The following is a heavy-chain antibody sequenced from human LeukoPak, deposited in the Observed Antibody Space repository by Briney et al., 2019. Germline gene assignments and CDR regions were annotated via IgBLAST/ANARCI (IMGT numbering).Heavy chain of an antibody. Sequence: PSETLSLTCTVSGGSISGHYWTWIRQPPGKGLEWIGQIHYSGRPDYNPSLKSRVTISVDTSKNQLSLRVTSVTGADTAVYYCARFGVDYDMDVWGQGTTVTVSS. V-gene: IGHV4-59*11. CDR2: IHYSGRP. CDR3: ARFGVDYDMDV. J-gene: IGHJ6*02. D-gene: IGHD3-16*01. CDR1: GGSISGHY.